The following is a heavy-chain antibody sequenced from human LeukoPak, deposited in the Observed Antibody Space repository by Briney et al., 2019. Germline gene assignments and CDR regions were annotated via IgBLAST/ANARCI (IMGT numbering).Heavy chain of an antibody. V-gene: IGHV3-23*01. CDR2: ISGGGITT. CDR3: AKGRVNGAWRAFDI. CDR1: GYTFSSYA. D-gene: IGHD3-10*01. J-gene: IGHJ3*02. Sequence: GGSLRLSCAASGYTFSSYAMSWVRQAPGKGLEWVSAISGGGITTFYVDAVKGRFIISRDNSKNTLYLELNSLRAEDTALYYCAKGRVNGAWRAFDIWGHGTMVTVSS.